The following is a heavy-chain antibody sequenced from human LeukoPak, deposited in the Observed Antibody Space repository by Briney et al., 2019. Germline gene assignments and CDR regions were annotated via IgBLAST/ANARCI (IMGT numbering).Heavy chain of an antibody. D-gene: IGHD2-15*01. CDR2: ISGSGGST. V-gene: IGHV3-23*01. CDR1: GFTFSSYA. Sequence: GGSLRLSCAASGFTFSSYAMSWVRQAPGKGLEWVSAISGSGGSTYYADSVKGRFTISRDNSKNTLCLQMNSLRAEDTAVYYYAKLVVVVAATVRGFDYWGQGTLVTVSS. CDR3: AKLVVVVAATVRGFDY. J-gene: IGHJ4*02.